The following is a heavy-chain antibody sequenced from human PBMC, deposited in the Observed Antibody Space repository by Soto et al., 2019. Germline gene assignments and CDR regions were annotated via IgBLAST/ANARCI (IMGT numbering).Heavy chain of an antibody. D-gene: IGHD6-19*01. CDR2: IYYSGST. J-gene: IGHJ4*02. CDR3: ARQVGGWAPWYFDY. Sequence: PSETLSLTCTVSGGSISSISYYWGWIRQPPGKGLEWIGSIYYSGSTYYNPSLKSRVTISVDTSKNQFSLKLSSVTAADTAVYYCARQVGGWAPWYFDYWGQGTLVTVSS. V-gene: IGHV4-39*01. CDR1: GGSISSISYY.